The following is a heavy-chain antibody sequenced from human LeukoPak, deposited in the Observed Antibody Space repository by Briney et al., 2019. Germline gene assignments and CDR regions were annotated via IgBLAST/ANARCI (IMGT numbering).Heavy chain of an antibody. V-gene: IGHV4-59*01. D-gene: IGHD3-22*01. J-gene: IGHJ3*02. CDR1: GGSISSYY. CDR2: IYYSGST. CDR3: ARILRGMIVVDEAFDI. Sequence: KPSETLSLTCTVSGGSISSYYWSWIRQPPGKGLEWIGYIYYSGSTNYNPSLKSRVTISVDTSKNQFSLKLSSVTAADTAVYYCARILRGMIVVDEAFDIWGQGTMVTVSS.